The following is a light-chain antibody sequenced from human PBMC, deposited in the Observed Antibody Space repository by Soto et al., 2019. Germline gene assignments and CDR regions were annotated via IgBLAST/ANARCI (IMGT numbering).Light chain of an antibody. Sequence: QSALTQPPSASGSLGQSVTISCTGTSSDIGAYRYVSWYQQHPGKAPKLIIYEVHERPSGVPARFSGSKSANTASLTISGLQAEDEADYYCNSYTGTSNVFGTGTKLPVL. CDR3: NSYTGTSNV. CDR1: SSDIGAYRY. V-gene: IGLV2-8*01. CDR2: EVH. J-gene: IGLJ1*01.